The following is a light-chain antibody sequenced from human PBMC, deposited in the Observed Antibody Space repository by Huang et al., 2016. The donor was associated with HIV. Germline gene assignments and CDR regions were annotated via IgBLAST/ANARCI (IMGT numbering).Light chain of an antibody. CDR3: QQYNNWPRGT. CDR1: QSVSSN. V-gene: IGKV3-15*01. CDR2: GAS. J-gene: IGKJ2*01. Sequence: IVMTQSPATLSVAPGERATLSCRASQSVSSNLAWYQQKPGQAPRLLISGASSRATGIPARFSGSGSGTEFTLTISSLQSEDFAVYYCQQYNNWPRGTFGQGTKVEIK.